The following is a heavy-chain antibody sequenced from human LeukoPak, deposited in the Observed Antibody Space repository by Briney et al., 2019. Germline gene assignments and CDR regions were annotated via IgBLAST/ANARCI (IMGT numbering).Heavy chain of an antibody. CDR2: ISSSSSYI. Sequence: GGSLRLSCAASGFTFGSYSMNWVRPAPGKGLEWVSSISSSSSYIYYADSVKGRFTISRDNAKNSLYLQMNSLRAEDTAVYYCARGEYYDILTGDFDYWGQGTLVTVSS. CDR3: ARGEYYDILTGDFDY. J-gene: IGHJ4*02. V-gene: IGHV3-21*01. CDR1: GFTFGSYS. D-gene: IGHD3-9*01.